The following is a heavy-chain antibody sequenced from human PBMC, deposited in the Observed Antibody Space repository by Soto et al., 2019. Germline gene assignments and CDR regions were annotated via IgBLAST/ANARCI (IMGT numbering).Heavy chain of an antibody. V-gene: IGHV1-69*04. D-gene: IGHD4-17*01. CDR2: IIPILGIA. CDR1: GGNFRSYT. CDR3: AREGMTTVTTYAFEI. Sequence: GSSGKGSSQAFGGNFRSYTISWVRPAPGQGLEWMGRIIPILGIANYAQKFQGRVTITADKSTSTAYMELSSLRSEDTAVYYCAREGMTTVTTYAFEIWGQGTMVTVSS. J-gene: IGHJ3*02.